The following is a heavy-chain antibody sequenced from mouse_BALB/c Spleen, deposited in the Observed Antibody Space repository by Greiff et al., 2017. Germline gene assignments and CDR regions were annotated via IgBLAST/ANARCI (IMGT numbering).Heavy chain of an antibody. D-gene: IGHD2-2*01. J-gene: IGHJ4*01. CDR2: IYPSDSYT. CDR3: TRGGYGYGGNYYAMDY. CDR1: GYTFTSYW. Sequence: QVQLQQPGAELVRPGASVKLSCKASGYTFTSYWINWVKQRPGQGLEWIGNIYPSDSYTNYNQKFKDKATLTVDKSSSTAYMQLSSPTSEDSAVYYCTRGGYGYGGNYYAMDYWGQGTSVTVSS. V-gene: IGHV1-69*02.